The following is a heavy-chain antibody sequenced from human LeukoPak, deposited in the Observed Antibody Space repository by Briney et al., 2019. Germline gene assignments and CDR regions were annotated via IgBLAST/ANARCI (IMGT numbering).Heavy chain of an antibody. CDR3: ARKYSYTSSWLS. J-gene: IGHJ5*02. CDR2: IYYSGST. V-gene: IGHV4-59*08. Sequence: SETLSLTCTVSGGSLSNYYWSWIRQYPGQGLEWIGYIYYSGSTTYNPSLKSRVTISVDTSKNQFSLKLSSVTAADTAVYYCARKYSYTSSWLSWGQGTLVTVSS. D-gene: IGHD6-13*01. CDR1: GGSLSNYY.